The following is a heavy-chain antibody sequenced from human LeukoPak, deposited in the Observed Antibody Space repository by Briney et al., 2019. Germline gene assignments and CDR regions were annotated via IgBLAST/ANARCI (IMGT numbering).Heavy chain of an antibody. CDR1: GGSINSYY. CDR3: AREGSGSYQDSLGAFDI. D-gene: IGHD3-10*01. J-gene: IGHJ3*02. V-gene: IGHV4-4*07. CDR2: IYTSGST. Sequence: PSETLSLTCTVSGGSINSYYWSWIRQPAGKGLEWTERIYTSGSTNYNPSLKSRVTMSVDTSKNQFSLKLSSVTAADTAVYYCAREGSGSYQDSLGAFDIWGQGIMVAVSS.